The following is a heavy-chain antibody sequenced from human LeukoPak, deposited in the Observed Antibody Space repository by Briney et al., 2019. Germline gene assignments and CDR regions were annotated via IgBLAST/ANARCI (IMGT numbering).Heavy chain of an antibody. J-gene: IGHJ4*02. CDR2: IYYSGST. CDR1: GGSISGYC. CDR3: ARDSGSSGYYYYGY. V-gene: IGHV4-59*12. D-gene: IGHD3-22*01. Sequence: SETLSLTCTVSGGSISGYCWSWIRQPPGKGLEWIGYIYYSGSTNYNPSLKSRVTMSVDTSKNQFSLKLSSVTAADTAVYYCARDSGSSGYYYYGYWGQGTLVTVSS.